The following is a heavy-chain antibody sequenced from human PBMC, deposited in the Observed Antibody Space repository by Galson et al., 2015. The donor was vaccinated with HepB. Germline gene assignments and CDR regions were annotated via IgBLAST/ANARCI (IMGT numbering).Heavy chain of an antibody. J-gene: IGHJ5*02. CDR2: ISAYNGNT. CDR1: GYTFTSYG. V-gene: IGHV1-18*01. CDR3: AREPEGILTGYATFDP. D-gene: IGHD3-9*01. Sequence: SVKVSCKASGYTFTSYGISWVRQAPGQGLEWMGWISAYNGNTNYAQKLQGRVTMTTDTSTSTAYMELRSLRSDDTAVYYCAREPEGILTGYATFDPWGQGTLVTVSS.